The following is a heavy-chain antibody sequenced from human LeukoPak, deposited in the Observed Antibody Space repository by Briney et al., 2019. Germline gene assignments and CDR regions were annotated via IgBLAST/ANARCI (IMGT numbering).Heavy chain of an antibody. D-gene: IGHD3-10*01. CDR1: GGSISSYY. J-gene: IGHJ4*02. Sequence: SETLSLTCTVSGGSISSYYWSWIRQPPGKGLEWIGYIYYSGSTNYNPSLKSRVTISVDTSKNQFSLKLSSVTAADTAVYYCARATHYCGLYYFDYWGQGTLVTVSS. V-gene: IGHV4-59*01. CDR3: ARATHYCGLYYFDY. CDR2: IYYSGST.